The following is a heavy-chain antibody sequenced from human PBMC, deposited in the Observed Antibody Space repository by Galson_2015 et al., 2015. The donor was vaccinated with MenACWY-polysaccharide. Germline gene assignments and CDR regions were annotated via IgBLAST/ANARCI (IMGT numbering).Heavy chain of an antibody. CDR2: ISKSADSI. CDR3: ARGHYGLDV. V-gene: IGHV3-11*01. CDR1: GFSLGAWY. J-gene: IGHJ6*02. Sequence: LRLSCAASGFSLGAWYMSWIRQAPGKGLEWLSYISKSADSIYYADSVRGRFTISRDNARNSLYLQLNSLEAEDTAIYYCARGHYGLDVWGQGTTVTVSS.